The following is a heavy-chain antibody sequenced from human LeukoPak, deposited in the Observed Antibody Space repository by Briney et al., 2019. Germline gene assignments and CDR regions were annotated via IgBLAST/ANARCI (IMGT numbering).Heavy chain of an antibody. J-gene: IGHJ4*02. CDR1: GGSISSSSYY. CDR2: IDYGGST. V-gene: IGHV4-39*01. CDR3: ARQKRDGQIAGYCDY. D-gene: IGHD5-24*01. Sequence: SETLSLTCTVAGGSISSSSYYWGWIRRPPGKGLEWIGTIDYGGSTYYNPSLKSRVTISVDTSKNQFSLKLRSVTGADTAVYYCARQKRDGQIAGYCDYWGQGALVTVSS.